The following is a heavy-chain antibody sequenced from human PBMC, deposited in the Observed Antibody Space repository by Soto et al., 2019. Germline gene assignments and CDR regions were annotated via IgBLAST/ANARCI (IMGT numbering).Heavy chain of an antibody. CDR1: GFSLSTTGVG. D-gene: IGHD3-10*01. J-gene: IGHJ4*02. V-gene: IGHV2-5*02. CDR3: ARSLWFGELH. CDR2: IYWDNDK. Sequence: QITLKESGPTLVKPTQTLTLTCSFSGFSLSTTGVGVGWIRQSPGKALEWLAIIYWDNDKRYSPSLKSRVTTTQATSKNPVVLTVTNMDPVDTGTYYCARSLWFGELHWGQGALVTVSS.